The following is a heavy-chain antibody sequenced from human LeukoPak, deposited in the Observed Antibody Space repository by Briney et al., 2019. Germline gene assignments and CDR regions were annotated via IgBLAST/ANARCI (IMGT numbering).Heavy chain of an antibody. D-gene: IGHD5-18*01. Sequence: SETLSLTCAVYGGSFSGYYWSWIRQPPGKGLEWIGEINHSGSTNYNPSLKSRVTISVDTSKNQFSLKLSSVTAANTAVYYCARLDTAMEFDYWGQGTLVTVSS. CDR1: GGSFSGYY. CDR3: ARLDTAMEFDY. CDR2: INHSGST. V-gene: IGHV4-34*01. J-gene: IGHJ4*02.